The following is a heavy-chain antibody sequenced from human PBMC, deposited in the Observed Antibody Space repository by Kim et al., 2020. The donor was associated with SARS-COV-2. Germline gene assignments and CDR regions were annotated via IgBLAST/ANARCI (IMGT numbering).Heavy chain of an antibody. Sequence: GGSLRLSCAASGFTFDDYAMHWVRQAPGKGLEWVSLISGDGGSTYYADSVKGRFTIPRDNSKNSLYLQMNSLRTEDTALYYCAKDKSCGGDCYPYYYYYGMDVWGQGTTVTVSS. CDR1: GFTFDDYA. CDR2: ISGDGGST. CDR3: AKDKSCGGDCYPYYYYYGMDV. J-gene: IGHJ6*02. D-gene: IGHD2-21*02. V-gene: IGHV3-43*02.